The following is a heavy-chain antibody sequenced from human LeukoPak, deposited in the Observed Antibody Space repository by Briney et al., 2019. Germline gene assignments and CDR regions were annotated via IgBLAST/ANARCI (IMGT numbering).Heavy chain of an antibody. J-gene: IGHJ4*02. V-gene: IGHV4-34*01. CDR2: INHSGST. CDR1: GGXFSGYY. D-gene: IGHD2-15*01. CDR3: ARGENKYCSGGSRPSFDY. Sequence: PSETLSLTCAVYGGXFSGYYWSWIRKPPGKGLEWIGEINHSGSTNYNPSLKSRVTISVDTSKNQFSLKLSSVTAADTAVYYCARGENKYCSGGSRPSFDYWGQGTLVTVSS.